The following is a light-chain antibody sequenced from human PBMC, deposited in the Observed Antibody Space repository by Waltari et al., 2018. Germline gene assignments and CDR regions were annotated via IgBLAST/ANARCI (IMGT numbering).Light chain of an antibody. CDR2: VNSDGSH. J-gene: IGLJ3*02. Sequence: LVLPQSPSASASLGASVKLTCTLSSGHSSNIVAWLQQQPGKGPRFLMKVNSDGSHTKGDEIPDRFSGSSSGAERYLTISNVQSEDEAEYFCETGGHGTWVFGGGTKLNVL. CDR1: SGHSSNI. CDR3: ETGGHGTWV. V-gene: IGLV4-69*01.